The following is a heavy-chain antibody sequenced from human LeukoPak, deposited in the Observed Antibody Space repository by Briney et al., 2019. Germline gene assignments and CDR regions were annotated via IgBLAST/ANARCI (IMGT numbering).Heavy chain of an antibody. CDR3: ARAFRARYFDL. Sequence: PSETLSLTCTVSGGSISSSNYYWSWIRQPPGRELEWIASINYGGTTYYNPSLKSRVTISVDTSKNQFSLKLSSVTAADTAVYYCARAFRARYFDLWGRGTLVTVSS. CDR1: GGSISSSNYY. D-gene: IGHD2/OR15-2a*01. V-gene: IGHV4-39*01. J-gene: IGHJ2*01. CDR2: INYGGTT.